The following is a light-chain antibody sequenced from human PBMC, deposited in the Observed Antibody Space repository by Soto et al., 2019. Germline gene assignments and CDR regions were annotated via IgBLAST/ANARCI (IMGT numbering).Light chain of an antibody. Sequence: DIQMTQSPSSLSASVGARVTISCQASQDIGDSLNWYQQKEGRTPKLLIYDSLHLEPGVPSRFSGSRSGTRFSVTISSMQPEDVATYFCQQYGSLPITFGQGTQL. V-gene: IGKV1-33*01. J-gene: IGKJ5*01. CDR2: DSL. CDR1: QDIGDS. CDR3: QQYGSLPIT.